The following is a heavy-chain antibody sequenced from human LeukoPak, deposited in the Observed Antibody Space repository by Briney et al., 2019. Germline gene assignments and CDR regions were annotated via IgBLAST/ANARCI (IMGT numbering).Heavy chain of an antibody. J-gene: IGHJ6*02. CDR2: ISSSSSYI. CDR1: GFTFSSYS. Sequence: PGGSLRLSCAASGFTFSSYSMNWVRQAPGKGLEWVSSISSSSSYIYYADSVKGRFTISRDNAKNSLYLQMNSLRAEDTAVYYCASAYCSSTSCYYYGMDVWGQGTTATVSS. V-gene: IGHV3-21*01. CDR3: ASAYCSSTSCYYYGMDV. D-gene: IGHD2-2*01.